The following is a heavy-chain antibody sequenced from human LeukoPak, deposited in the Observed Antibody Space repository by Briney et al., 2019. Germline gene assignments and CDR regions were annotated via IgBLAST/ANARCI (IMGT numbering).Heavy chain of an antibody. D-gene: IGHD5-18*01. CDR1: GGSFSGYY. Sequence: SETLSLTCAVYGGSFSGYYWSWIRQPPGKGLEWIGEINHSGSTNYNPSLKSRATISVDTSKNQFSLKLSSVTAADTAVYYCARADVDTAMASDYWGQGTLVTVSS. CDR2: INHSGST. J-gene: IGHJ4*02. V-gene: IGHV4-34*01. CDR3: ARADVDTAMASDY.